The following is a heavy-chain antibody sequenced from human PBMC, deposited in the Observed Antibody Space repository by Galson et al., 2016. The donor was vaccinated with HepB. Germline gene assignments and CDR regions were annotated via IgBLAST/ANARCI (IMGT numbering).Heavy chain of an antibody. D-gene: IGHD2-15*01. Sequence: ETLSLTCTVSGGSVSSGSYYWSWIRQPPGKGLEWIGYIDYTGGTIYNPSLKSRLTISVDTSKNQFSLRLTSVTAADTAVYYCVRAGYCSGGTCYSGFLAYWGQGTLVTVSS. CDR2: IDYTGGT. J-gene: IGHJ4*02. V-gene: IGHV4-61*01. CDR1: GGSVSSGSYY. CDR3: VRAGYCSGGTCYSGFLAY.